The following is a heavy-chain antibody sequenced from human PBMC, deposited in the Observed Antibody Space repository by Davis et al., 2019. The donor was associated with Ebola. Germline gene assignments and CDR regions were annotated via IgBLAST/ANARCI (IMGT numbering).Heavy chain of an antibody. D-gene: IGHD1-7*01. Sequence: PSETLSLTCAISGDSVSSSGAAWIWIRQSPSRGLEWLGRTYFNSKWYSDYAVSVKSRITINPDTSKNQFSLHLNSVTPEDTAVYYCAGLPWNSKSFDYWGQGTLVTVSS. CDR3: AGLPWNSKSFDY. CDR1: GDSVSSSGAA. CDR2: TYFNSKWYS. J-gene: IGHJ4*02. V-gene: IGHV6-1*01.